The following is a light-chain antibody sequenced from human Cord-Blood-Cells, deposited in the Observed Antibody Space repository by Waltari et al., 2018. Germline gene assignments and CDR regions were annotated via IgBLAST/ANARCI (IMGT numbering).Light chain of an antibody. V-gene: IGKV1-39*01. CDR3: QQSYSTPWT. CDR2: AAS. J-gene: IGKJ1*01. Sequence: DIQMPQYPSSLSASVGDRVTITRRASQSISSYLNWYQQKPGKAPKLLNYAASSLQSGVPSRFSGSGSGTDFTLTISSLQPEDFATYYCQQSYSTPWTFGQGTKVEIK. CDR1: QSISSY.